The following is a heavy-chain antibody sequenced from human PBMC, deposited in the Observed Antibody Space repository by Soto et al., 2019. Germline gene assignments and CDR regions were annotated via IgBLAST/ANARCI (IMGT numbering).Heavy chain of an antibody. Sequence: GGSLRLSCAASGFTFSSYAMSWVRQAPGKGLEWVSAISGSGGSTYYADSVKGRFTISRDNSKNTLYLQMNSLRAEDTAVYYCATSIAAAGQSVLDYWGQGTLVTVSS. J-gene: IGHJ4*02. CDR1: GFTFSSYA. D-gene: IGHD6-13*01. CDR2: ISGSGGST. CDR3: ATSIAAAGQSVLDY. V-gene: IGHV3-23*01.